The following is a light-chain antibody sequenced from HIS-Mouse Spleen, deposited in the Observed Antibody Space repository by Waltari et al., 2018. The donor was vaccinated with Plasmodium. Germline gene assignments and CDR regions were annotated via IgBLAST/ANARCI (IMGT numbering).Light chain of an antibody. J-gene: IGKJ1*01. V-gene: IGKV1-39*01. Sequence: DIQMTQPPSSRSASGGDRVTITCRASQSISSYLNWYQQKPGKAPKLLIYAASRLQSGVPSRFSGSGSGTDFTLSISSLQLEDFATYYCQQSYSTWTFGQGTKVEIK. CDR1: QSISSY. CDR2: AAS. CDR3: QQSYSTWT.